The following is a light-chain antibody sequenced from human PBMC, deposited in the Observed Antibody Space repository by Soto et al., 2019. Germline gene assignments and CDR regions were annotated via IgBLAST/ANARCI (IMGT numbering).Light chain of an antibody. CDR1: ESMSNC. CDR3: QQCHRYLT. J-gene: IGKJ1*01. CDR2: GAS. Sequence: IQMPQSPSTLSASVGDRVTITCRASESMSNCLAWYQQKPGKAPKLLISGASSLQSGVPSRFSGSASGTEFTLTISSLQPDDIATYYCQQCHRYLTFGQGAKVDIK. V-gene: IGKV1-5*01.